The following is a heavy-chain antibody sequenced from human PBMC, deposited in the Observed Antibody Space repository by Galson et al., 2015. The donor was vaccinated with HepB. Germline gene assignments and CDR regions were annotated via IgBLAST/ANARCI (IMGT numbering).Heavy chain of an antibody. CDR2: IIPIFGTA. CDR3: ATDPTGGDYGGMDV. J-gene: IGHJ6*02. V-gene: IGHV1-69*13. CDR1: GGTFSSYA. Sequence: SVKVSCKASGGTFSSYAISWVRQAPGQGLEWMGGIIPIFGTANYAQKFQGRVTITADESTSTAYMELSSLRSEDTAVYYCATDPTGGDYGGMDVWGQGTTVTVSS. D-gene: IGHD2-8*02.